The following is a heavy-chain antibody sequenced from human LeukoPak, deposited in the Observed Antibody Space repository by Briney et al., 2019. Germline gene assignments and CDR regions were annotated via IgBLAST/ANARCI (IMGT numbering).Heavy chain of an antibody. D-gene: IGHD2-8*01. CDR2: ITYGGGS. Sequence: SESLSLTCTVSGGSISIYYWNWIRQRPGKGLEWVGHITYGGGSKYTPSLKSRITILIATSKNQFSLILSSVTAADTAIYYCGRRVIMSAAGVPDTWLVPGGQGILVTVSS. J-gene: IGHJ5*02. V-gene: IGHV4-59*08. CDR3: GRRVIMSAAGVPDTWLVP. CDR1: GGSISIYY.